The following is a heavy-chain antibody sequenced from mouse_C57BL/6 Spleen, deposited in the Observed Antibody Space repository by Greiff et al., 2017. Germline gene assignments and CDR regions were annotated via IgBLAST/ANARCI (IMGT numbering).Heavy chain of an antibody. CDR2: IHPTSGST. J-gene: IGHJ4*01. V-gene: IGHV1-64*01. Sequence: QVQLKQPGAELVKPGASVKLSCKASGYTFTSYWMHWVKQRPGQGLEWIGMIHPTSGSTNYNEKFKSKATLTVDKSSSTAYMQLSSLTSEDSAVYYCAALSLREDYWGQGTTVTVSS. CDR3: AALSLREDY. CDR1: GYTFTSYW.